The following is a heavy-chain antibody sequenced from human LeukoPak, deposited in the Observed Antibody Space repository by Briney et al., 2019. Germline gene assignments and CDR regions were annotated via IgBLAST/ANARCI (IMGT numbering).Heavy chain of an antibody. D-gene: IGHD4-23*01. CDR2: ISWNSGSI. J-gene: IGHJ4*02. CDR3: AKGRGGVTPPGYYFDY. V-gene: IGHV3-9*01. CDR1: GFTFDDYA. Sequence: GGSLRLSCAASGFTFDDYAMHWVRQAPGKGLEWVSGISWNSGSIGYADSVKGRFTISRDNAKNSLYLQMNSLRAEDTALYYYAKGRGGVTPPGYYFDYWGQGTLVTVSS.